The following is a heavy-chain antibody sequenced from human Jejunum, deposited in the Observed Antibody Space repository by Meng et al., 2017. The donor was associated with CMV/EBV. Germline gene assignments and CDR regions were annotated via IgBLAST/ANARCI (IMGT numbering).Heavy chain of an antibody. CDR2: IYSGGGT. D-gene: IGHD3-3*01. CDR3: ASDGNGYYVDY. V-gene: IGHV3-66*01. CDR1: GVIVSSNY. Sequence: EVLVVGSGGGLVLPGGSLLFYCVVSGVIVSSNYLRWVRQAPGKGLEWFSVIYSGGGTLNADSVKGRFTISRDISHNTVHLHMNSLRVEDTAVYYCASDGNGYYVDYWGQGTLVTVSS. J-gene: IGHJ4*02.